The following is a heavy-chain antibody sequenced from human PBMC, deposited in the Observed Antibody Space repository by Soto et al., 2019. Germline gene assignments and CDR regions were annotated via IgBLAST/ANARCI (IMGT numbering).Heavy chain of an antibody. D-gene: IGHD3-9*01. Sequence: ASVKVSCKASGGTFSSYAISWVRQAPGQGLEWMGGIIPIFGTANYAQKFQGRVTITADESTGTAYMELSSLRSEDTAVDYCARRENDILTGYYPFDYWGQGTLVTVSS. V-gene: IGHV1-69*13. CDR1: GGTFSSYA. CDR3: ARRENDILTGYYPFDY. CDR2: IIPIFGTA. J-gene: IGHJ4*02.